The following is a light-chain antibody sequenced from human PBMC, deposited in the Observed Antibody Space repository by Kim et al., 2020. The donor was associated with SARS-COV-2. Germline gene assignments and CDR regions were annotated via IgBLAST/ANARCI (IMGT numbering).Light chain of an antibody. CDR1: ALPEKQ. CDR3: QSADGSGTYV. Sequence: SPGQTAGITCSGDALPEKQTYWYQQKSGQAPLLLIYKDSERPSGIPGRFSGSSSGTTVTLTISGVQAEDDADYYCQSADGSGTYVFGTGTKVTVL. J-gene: IGLJ1*01. V-gene: IGLV3-25*03. CDR2: KDS.